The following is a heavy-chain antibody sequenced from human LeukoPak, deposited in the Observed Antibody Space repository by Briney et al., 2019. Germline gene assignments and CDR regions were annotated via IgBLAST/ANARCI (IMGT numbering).Heavy chain of an antibody. J-gene: IGHJ4*02. V-gene: IGHV4-59*01. Sequence: PSETLSLTCPVSGGSISSYYCSWIRQPPGKGLEWIGYIYYSGSTNYNPSLKSRVTMSIDTSKNQFSLKLSSVTAADTAVYYCARWSGYALDWGQGTLVTVSS. CDR1: GGSISSYY. CDR2: IYYSGST. D-gene: IGHD2-2*01. CDR3: ARWSGYALD.